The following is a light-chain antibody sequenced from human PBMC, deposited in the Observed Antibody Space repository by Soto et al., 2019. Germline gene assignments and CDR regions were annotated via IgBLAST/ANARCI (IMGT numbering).Light chain of an antibody. Sequence: DIVMTQSPDSLAVSLGERATINCKSSQSVLYTSNNKHYLAWYQQKPGQPPMLLIYWASTRESGVPDRFSGSGSGTDFTLTISSLQAEDVAVYYCQHYYSTPFTFGPGTKVDIK. CDR1: QSVLYTSNNKHY. V-gene: IGKV4-1*01. CDR2: WAS. J-gene: IGKJ3*01. CDR3: QHYYSTPFT.